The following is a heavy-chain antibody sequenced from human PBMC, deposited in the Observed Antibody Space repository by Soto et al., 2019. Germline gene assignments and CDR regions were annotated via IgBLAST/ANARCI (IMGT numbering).Heavy chain of an antibody. CDR1: GDSVSSNSAA. V-gene: IGHV6-1*01. CDR2: TYYRSKWYN. D-gene: IGHD6-6*01. CDR3: ARVGSSSSTRSARKYYYYVMDV. J-gene: IGHJ6*02. Sequence: SQTLSLTCAISGDSVSSNSAAWNWIRQSPSRGLEWLGRTYYRSKWYNDYAVSVKSRITINPDTSKNQFSLQLNSVTPEDTAVYYCARVGSSSSTRSARKYYYYVMDVWGQGTTVTVSS.